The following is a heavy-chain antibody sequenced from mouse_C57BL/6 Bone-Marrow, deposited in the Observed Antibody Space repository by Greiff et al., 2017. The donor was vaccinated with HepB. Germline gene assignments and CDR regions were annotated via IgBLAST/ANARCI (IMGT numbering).Heavy chain of an antibody. Sequence: QVQLQQSGAELAKPGASVKLSCKASGYTFTSYWMHWVKQRPGQGLEWIGYINPSSGYTKYNQKFKDKATLTAGKSSSTAYMQLSSLTYEDSAVYYCARSEGRWLPHWYFDVWGTGTTVTVSS. V-gene: IGHV1-7*01. CDR3: ARSEGRWLPHWYFDV. J-gene: IGHJ1*03. CDR2: INPSSGYT. D-gene: IGHD2-3*01. CDR1: GYTFTSYW.